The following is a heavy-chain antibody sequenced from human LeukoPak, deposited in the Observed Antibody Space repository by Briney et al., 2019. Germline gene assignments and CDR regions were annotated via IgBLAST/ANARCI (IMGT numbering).Heavy chain of an antibody. D-gene: IGHD3-22*01. Sequence: SETLSLTCTVSGGSISSYYWSWIRQPPGKGLEWIGYIYYSGSTYYNPSLKSRVTISVDTSKNQFSLKLSSVTAADTAVYYCARGKDSSGYYYGFPPPFNGFAPWGQGPRVTVSS. CDR1: GGSISSYY. J-gene: IGHJ5*02. V-gene: IGHV4-59*12. CDR3: ARGKDSSGYYYGFPPPFNGFAP. CDR2: IYYSGST.